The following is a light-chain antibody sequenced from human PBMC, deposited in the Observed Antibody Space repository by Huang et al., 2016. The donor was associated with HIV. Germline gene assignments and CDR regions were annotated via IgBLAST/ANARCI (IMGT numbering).Light chain of an antibody. V-gene: IGKV3-15*01. CDR3: QQYNDWPPWT. CDR1: QSVSGN. J-gene: IGKJ1*01. Sequence: EIVMTQSPATLSVSPGERATLSCRASQSVSGNLAWYQQKPGQAPRLLIYGASTRVTGIPARFSGSGSGTEFTLTISSQQSEDFAVYYCQQYNDWPPWTFGQGTKVEIK. CDR2: GAS.